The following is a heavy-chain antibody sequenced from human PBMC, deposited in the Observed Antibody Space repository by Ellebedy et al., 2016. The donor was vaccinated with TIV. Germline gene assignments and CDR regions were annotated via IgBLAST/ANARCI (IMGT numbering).Heavy chain of an antibody. J-gene: IGHJ6*02. CDR1: SGSISGHY. CDR2: IYYTGST. CDR3: ARYAMDV. V-gene: IGHV4-59*11. Sequence: SETLSLXXTVSSGSISGHYWSWFRQPPGKGLEWIGYIYYTGSTKYNPSLKSRVAISRDTSKNQFSLKLSSVTAADTAVYYCARYAMDVWGLGTTVTVSS.